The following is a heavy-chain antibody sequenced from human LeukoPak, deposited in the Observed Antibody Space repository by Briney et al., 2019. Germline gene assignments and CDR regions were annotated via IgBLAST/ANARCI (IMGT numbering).Heavy chain of an antibody. Sequence: PGGSLRLSCAASGFTFSSYAMHWVRQAPGKGLEYVSAISSNEDSTYYANSVKGRFTISRDNSTNTLYLHMGSLRAEDMAVYYCARDGFDYWGQGTLVTVSS. CDR3: ARDGFDY. V-gene: IGHV3-64*01. CDR2: ISSNEDST. CDR1: GFTFSSYA. J-gene: IGHJ4*02.